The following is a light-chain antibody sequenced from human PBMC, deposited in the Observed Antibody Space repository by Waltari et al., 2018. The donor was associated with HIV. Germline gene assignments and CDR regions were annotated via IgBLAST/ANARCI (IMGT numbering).Light chain of an antibody. CDR1: SSNIGTTY. V-gene: IGLV1-47*02. CDR2: SNN. CDR3: ATWDGSLSVVL. Sequence: QSELTQPPSASGTSGQRVTISCSGSSSNIGTTYASCHPKVPGKAPKLLIYSNNQRPSGVPDRFSGSKSGTSASLAISGLRSDDEADYYCATWDGSLSVVLFGGGTKLTVL. J-gene: IGLJ3*02.